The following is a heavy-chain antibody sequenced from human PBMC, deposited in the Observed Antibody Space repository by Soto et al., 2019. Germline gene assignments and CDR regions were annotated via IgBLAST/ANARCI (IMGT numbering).Heavy chain of an antibody. D-gene: IGHD2-2*01. V-gene: IGHV4-30-2*01. CDR2: IYHSGST. CDR1: RGSISRGGYS. Sequence: SETLSLICAVSRGSISRGGYSWTWIRQPPGKGLEWIGYIYHSGSTYYNPSLKSRVTISVDRSKNQFSLKLSSVTAADTDVYYCSLVPDVWGQGTTVSVSS. CDR3: SLVPDV. J-gene: IGHJ6*02.